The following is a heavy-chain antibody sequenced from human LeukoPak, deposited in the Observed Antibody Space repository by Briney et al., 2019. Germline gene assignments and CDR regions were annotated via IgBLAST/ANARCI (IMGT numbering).Heavy chain of an antibody. CDR1: GFIFTNYG. V-gene: IGHV3-7*01. D-gene: IGHD7-27*01. CDR2: IKEDGSEK. Sequence: GGNLRLSCAASGFIFTNYGMSWVRQATGKGLECVAKIKEDGSEKHYVDSVKGRFTISRDNAKKSLYLQMNSLRAEDTAVYYCARDYTGGWNDYWGQGTLVTVSS. J-gene: IGHJ4*02. CDR3: ARDYTGGWNDY.